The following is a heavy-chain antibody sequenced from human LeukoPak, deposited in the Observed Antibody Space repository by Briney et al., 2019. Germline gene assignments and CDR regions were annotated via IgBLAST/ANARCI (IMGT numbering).Heavy chain of an antibody. CDR3: ARHQGGRGGYWFDF. CDR2: ISAYNGNT. D-gene: IGHD3-22*01. Sequence: ASVKVSCKASGYTFTNYGISWVRQGPGQGLEWMGWISAYNGNTNNAHQHQGSVTMTTDASTRTVHMEPRSLRSVDTAVFYCARHQGGRGGYWFDFWGQGTLVTVSS. J-gene: IGHJ4*02. CDR1: GYTFTNYG. V-gene: IGHV1-18*01.